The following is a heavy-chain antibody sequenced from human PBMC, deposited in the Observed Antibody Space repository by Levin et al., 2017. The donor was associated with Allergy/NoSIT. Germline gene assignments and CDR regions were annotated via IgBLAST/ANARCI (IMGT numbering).Heavy chain of an antibody. V-gene: IGHV3-33*01. CDR3: ARGDIVVVPDYAFDI. CDR2: IWYDGSNK. Sequence: PGGSLRLSCAASGFTFSSYGMHWVRQAPGKGLEWVAVIWYDGSNKYYADSVKGRFTISRDNSKNTLYLQMNSLRAEDTAVYYCARGDIVVVPDYAFDIWGQGTMVTVSS. CDR1: GFTFSSYG. D-gene: IGHD2-2*01. J-gene: IGHJ3*02.